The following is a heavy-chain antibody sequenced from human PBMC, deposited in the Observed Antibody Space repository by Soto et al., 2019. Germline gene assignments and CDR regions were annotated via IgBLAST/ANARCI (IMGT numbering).Heavy chain of an antibody. CDR1: GGSISSYY. CDR3: ARVAGDYDFWSGYFPYYFDY. J-gene: IGHJ4*02. Sequence: SETLSLTCTVSGGSISSYYWSWIRQPPGKGLEWIGYIYYSGSTNYNPSLKSRVTISVDTSKNQFSLKLSSVTAADTAVYYCARVAGDYDFWSGYFPYYFDYWGQGTLVTVS. V-gene: IGHV4-59*01. D-gene: IGHD3-3*01. CDR2: IYYSGST.